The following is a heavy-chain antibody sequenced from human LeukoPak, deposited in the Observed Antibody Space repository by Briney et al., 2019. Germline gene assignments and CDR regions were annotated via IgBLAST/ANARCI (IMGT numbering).Heavy chain of an antibody. CDR3: ARDDTSSYGDYVFDS. V-gene: IGHV1-2*02. J-gene: IGHJ4*02. Sequence: ASVKVSCKASGYTFTGYYMHWVRQAPGQGLEWMGWINPNSGGTNYAQKFQGRVTMTRDTSISTAYMEPSRLRSDDTAVYYCARDDTSSYGDYVFDSWGQGTLVTVSS. D-gene: IGHD4-17*01. CDR2: INPNSGGT. CDR1: GYTFTGYY.